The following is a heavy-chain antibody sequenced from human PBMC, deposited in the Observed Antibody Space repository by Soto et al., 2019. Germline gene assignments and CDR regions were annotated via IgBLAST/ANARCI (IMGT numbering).Heavy chain of an antibody. CDR3: ARGGYCSGGSCLTYFDY. D-gene: IGHD2-15*01. V-gene: IGHV3-13*01. J-gene: IGHJ4*02. CDR1: GFTFSSYD. CDR2: IGTAGDT. Sequence: GGSLRLSCAASGFTFSSYDMHWVRQATGKGLEWVSAIGTAGDTYYPGSVKGRFTISRENAKNSLYLQMNSLRAGDTAVYYCARGGYCSGGSCLTYFDYWGQGTLVTVSS.